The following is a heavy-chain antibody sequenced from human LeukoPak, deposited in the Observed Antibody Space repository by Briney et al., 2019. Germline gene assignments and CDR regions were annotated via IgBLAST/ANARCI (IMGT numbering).Heavy chain of an antibody. CDR3: ARLTMVRGVIINFDY. CDR1: GYSFTTYW. J-gene: IGHJ4*02. D-gene: IGHD3-10*01. CDR2: IYPGDSDT. V-gene: IGHV5-51*01. Sequence: GESLKISCQGSGYSFTTYWIGWVRQMPGKGLEWMGIIYPGDSDTRYSPSFQGQVTISADKSISTAYLQWSSLKASDTAMYYCARLTMVRGVIINFDYWGQGTLVTVSS.